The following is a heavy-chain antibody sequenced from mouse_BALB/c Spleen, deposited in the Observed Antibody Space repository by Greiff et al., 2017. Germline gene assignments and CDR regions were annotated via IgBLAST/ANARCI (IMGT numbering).Heavy chain of an antibody. V-gene: IGHV3-2*02. Sequence: DVQLQESGPGLVKPSQSLSLTCTVTGYSITSDYAWNWIRQFPGNKLEWMGYISYSGSTSYNPSLKSRISITRDTSKNQFFLQLNSVTTEDTATYYCATNWDGFAYWGQGTLVTVSA. D-gene: IGHD4-1*01. CDR2: ISYSGST. CDR3: ATNWDGFAY. J-gene: IGHJ3*01. CDR1: GYSITSDYA.